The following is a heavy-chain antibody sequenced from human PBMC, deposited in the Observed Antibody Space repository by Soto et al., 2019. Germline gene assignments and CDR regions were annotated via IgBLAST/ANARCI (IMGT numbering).Heavy chain of an antibody. CDR2: IYNGGTI. CDR1: GGSISSNYYC. CDR3: ARGPSGDKVDY. V-gene: IGHV4-30-4*01. D-gene: IGHD3-10*01. Sequence: QVQLQESGPGLVKPSQTLSLTCTVSGGSISSNYYCWSWIRQSPDRGLEWIGHIYNGGTISNNPSPASRITISVDTSNTQVTQDLNSVTAADTAVYYCARGPSGDKVDYWGQGILVTVSS. J-gene: IGHJ4*02.